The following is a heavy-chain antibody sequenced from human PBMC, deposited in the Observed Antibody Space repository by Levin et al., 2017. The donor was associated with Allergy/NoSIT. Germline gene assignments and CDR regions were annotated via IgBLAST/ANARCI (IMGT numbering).Heavy chain of an antibody. CDR1: GYTFPVYW. Sequence: GESLKISCKGSGYTFPVYWIGWVRPMPGKGMAWMGLIHPGDSNLKYSPSFQGPFTMSAAKSTGTAYLRWTSLKASDTATYYCGRRLFATWDHYFDYWGQGTQVTVSS. CDR3: GRRLFATWDHYFDY. J-gene: IGHJ4*02. CDR2: IHPGDSNL. V-gene: IGHV5-51*01. D-gene: IGHD3-16*01.